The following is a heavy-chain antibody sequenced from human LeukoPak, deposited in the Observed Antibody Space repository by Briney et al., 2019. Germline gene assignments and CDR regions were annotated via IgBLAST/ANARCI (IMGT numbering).Heavy chain of an antibody. CDR1: GFTFSSYG. CDR3: AKDRHYSSNLFDC. J-gene: IGHJ4*02. V-gene: IGHV3-30*02. Sequence: GGSLRLSCAASGFTFSSYGMHWVRQAPGKGLEWVAFIRYDGSNKYYADSVKGRFTISKDNSKNTLYLQMNSLRAEDTAVYYCAKDRHYSSNLFDCWGQGTLVTVSS. D-gene: IGHD2-2*01. CDR2: IRYDGSNK.